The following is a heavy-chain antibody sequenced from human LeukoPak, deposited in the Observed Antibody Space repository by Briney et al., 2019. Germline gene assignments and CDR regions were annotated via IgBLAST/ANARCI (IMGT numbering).Heavy chain of an antibody. V-gene: IGHV3-33*05. CDR2: ISYNGINE. J-gene: IGHJ4*02. CDR1: GFTFSSYG. CDR3: ATSRFYYYPYY. Sequence: PGGSLRLSCAASGFTFSSYGMHWVRQAPGKGLEWMAVISYNGINEYYADSVKGRFTISRDNPKNTLFLQMNSLRAEDTAVYYCATSRFYYYPYYWGQGTLVTVSS. D-gene: IGHD3-10*01.